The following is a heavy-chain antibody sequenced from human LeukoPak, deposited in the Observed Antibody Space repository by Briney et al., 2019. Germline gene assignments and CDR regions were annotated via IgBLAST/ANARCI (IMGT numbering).Heavy chain of an antibody. Sequence: PSETLSLTCTVSGGSISSSSYYWGWIRQPPGKGLEWIGSIYYSGSTYYNPSLKSRVTISVDTSKNQFSLKLSSVTAADTAVYYCARPEGSGWYNWFDPCGQGTLVTVSS. CDR2: IYYSGST. J-gene: IGHJ5*02. CDR3: ARPEGSGWYNWFDP. D-gene: IGHD6-19*01. CDR1: GGSISSSSYY. V-gene: IGHV4-39*01.